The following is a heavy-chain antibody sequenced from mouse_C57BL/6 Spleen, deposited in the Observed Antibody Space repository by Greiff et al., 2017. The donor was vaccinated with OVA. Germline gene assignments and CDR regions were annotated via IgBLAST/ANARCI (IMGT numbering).Heavy chain of an antibody. CDR2: IYYSGTI. CDR3: ARVLGQGAMDY. CDR1: GISITTGNYR. Sequence: EVKLMESGPGLVKPSQTVFLTCTVTGISITTGNYRWSWIRQFPGNKLEWIGYIYYSGTITYNPSLTSRTTITRDTPKNQFFLEMNSLTAEDTATYYCARVLGQGAMDYWGQGTSVTVSS. D-gene: IGHD3-3*01. J-gene: IGHJ4*01. V-gene: IGHV3-5*01.